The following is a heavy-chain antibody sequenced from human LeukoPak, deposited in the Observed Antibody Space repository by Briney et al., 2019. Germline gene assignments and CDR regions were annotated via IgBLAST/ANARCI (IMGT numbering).Heavy chain of an antibody. Sequence: ASVKVSCKASGYTFTSYYMHWERQAPGQGLEWMGWINPNSGGTNYAQKFYARVTMTRDTSISTAYMELSRLRSDDTAVFYCARSPDILTGENFDYWGQGTLVTVSS. CDR1: GYTFTSYY. CDR2: INPNSGGT. V-gene: IGHV1-2*02. CDR3: ARSPDILTGENFDY. J-gene: IGHJ4*02. D-gene: IGHD3-9*01.